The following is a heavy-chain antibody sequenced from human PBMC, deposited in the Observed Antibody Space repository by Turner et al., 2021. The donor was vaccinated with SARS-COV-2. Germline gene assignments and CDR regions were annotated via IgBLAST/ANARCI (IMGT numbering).Heavy chain of an antibody. D-gene: IGHD1-26*01. Sequence: GPGLVKTSETLTLTCSVSGDSGGHIKNTPYFWGWIRQPSGKGLEWIGVIYKTGTTYYNPSLESRVSMSVDTSKTHFSLPLKSVTATASGLYYCARGGGGGPKYWLDPWSQGILVTVSS. CDR1: GDSGGHIKNTPYF. CDR3: ARGGGGGPKYWLDP. V-gene: IGHV4-39*02. J-gene: IGHJ5*02. CDR2: IYKTGTT.